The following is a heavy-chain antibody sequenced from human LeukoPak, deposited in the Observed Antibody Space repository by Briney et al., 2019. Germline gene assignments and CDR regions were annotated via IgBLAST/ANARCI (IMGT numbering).Heavy chain of an antibody. CDR2: MNPNSGNT. CDR3: ARGQVVRGVTDY. V-gene: IGHV1-8*03. D-gene: IGHD3-10*01. J-gene: IGHJ4*02. CDR1: GYTFTSYD. Sequence: ASVKVSCKASGYTFTSYDINWVRQATGQGLEWMGWMNPNSGNTGYAQKFQGRVTITRNTSISTAYTELSSLRSEDTAVYYCARGQVVRGVTDYWGQGTLVTVSS.